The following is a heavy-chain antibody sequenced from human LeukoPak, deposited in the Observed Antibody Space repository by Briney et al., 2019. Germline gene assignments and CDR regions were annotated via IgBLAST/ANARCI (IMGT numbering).Heavy chain of an antibody. CDR3: ANQGYSSSSGDFDY. Sequence: PGGSLRLSCATSGFTFSNYGMHWVRQAPGKGLEWVAFIRYDGSSKYYADSVKGRFTISRDNSKNTLYLQMNSLRAEDTAVYYCANQGYSSSSGDFDYWGQGTLVTVSS. CDR2: IRYDGSSK. CDR1: GFTFSNYG. D-gene: IGHD6-6*01. V-gene: IGHV3-30*02. J-gene: IGHJ4*02.